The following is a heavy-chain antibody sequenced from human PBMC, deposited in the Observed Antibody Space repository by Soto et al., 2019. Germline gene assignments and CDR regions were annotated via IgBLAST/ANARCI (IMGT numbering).Heavy chain of an antibody. V-gene: IGHV4-59*01. CDR2: IYYSGST. CDR3: VSGSYYNGYYYGMDV. D-gene: IGHD3-10*01. Sequence: SETLSLTCTVSGGSISSYYWSWIQQPPGKGLEWIGYIYYSGSTNYNPSLKSRVTISVDTSKNQFSLKLSSVTAADTAVYYCVSGSYYNGYYYGMDVWGQGTTVTVSS. CDR1: GGSISSYY. J-gene: IGHJ6*02.